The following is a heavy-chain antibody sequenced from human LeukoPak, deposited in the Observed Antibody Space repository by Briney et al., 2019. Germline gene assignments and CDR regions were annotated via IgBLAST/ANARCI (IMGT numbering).Heavy chain of an antibody. CDR3: ARSGYSYGLVDY. V-gene: IGHV4-59*01. CDR2: IYYSGST. J-gene: IGHJ4*02. Sequence: SETLSLTCTVSGGSISSYYWSWIRQPPGKGLEWIGYIYYSGSTNYNPSLKSRVTISVDTSKNQFSLKLSSVTAADTAVYYCARSGYSYGLVDYWGQGTLVTVSS. D-gene: IGHD5-18*01. CDR1: GGSISSYY.